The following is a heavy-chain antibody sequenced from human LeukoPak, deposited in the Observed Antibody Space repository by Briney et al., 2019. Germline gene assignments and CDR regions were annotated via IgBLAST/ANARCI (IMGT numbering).Heavy chain of an antibody. CDR3: ARDKVVGATHFDY. J-gene: IGHJ4*02. V-gene: IGHV3-7*01. CDR1: GFTFSSYW. D-gene: IGHD1-26*01. CDR2: IKHDGSEI. Sequence: PGGSLRLSCAASGFTFSSYWMSWVRQAPGKGLEWVANIKHDGSEIYYVDSVKGRFTISRDNAKNSLYLQTNSLRAEDTAVYYCARDKVVGATHFDYWGQGTLVTVSS.